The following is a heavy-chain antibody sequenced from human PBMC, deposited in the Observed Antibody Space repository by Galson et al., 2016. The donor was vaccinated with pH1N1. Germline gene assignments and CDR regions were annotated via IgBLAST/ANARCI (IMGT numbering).Heavy chain of an antibody. Sequence: SLRLSCAASGLTFNSYGMHWVRQAPGKGPEWVAFIRYDGSNKYYADSVKGRFTNSRDNSKNMLYLQMNSLRTEDTAVYYCAKDRGYSYGRFFDYWGQGALVIVSS. V-gene: IGHV3-30*02. D-gene: IGHD5-12*01. CDR2: IRYDGSNK. J-gene: IGHJ4*02. CDR3: AKDRGYSYGRFFDY. CDR1: GLTFNSYG.